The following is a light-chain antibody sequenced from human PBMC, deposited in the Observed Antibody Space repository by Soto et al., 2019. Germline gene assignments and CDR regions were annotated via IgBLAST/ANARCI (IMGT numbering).Light chain of an antibody. CDR1: QSLLYSNGYNY. V-gene: IGKV2-28*01. CDR2: SAS. Sequence: IVMTQSPLSLPVTPGEPASLSCRSSQSLLYSNGYNYLDWYLQRPGKAPNXLIYSASILESGVPSRFSGSGSGTDLTLTISSLQPEDFETYFCQQSYSRPRTFGQGTKVDIK. CDR3: QQSYSRPRT. J-gene: IGKJ1*01.